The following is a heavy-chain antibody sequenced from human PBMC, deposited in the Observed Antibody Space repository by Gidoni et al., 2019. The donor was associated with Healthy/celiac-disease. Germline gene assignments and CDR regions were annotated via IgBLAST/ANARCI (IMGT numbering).Heavy chain of an antibody. CDR2: INHSGST. J-gene: IGHJ5*02. D-gene: IGHD6-13*01. V-gene: IGHV4-34*01. Sequence: QVQLQQWGAGLLKPSETLSLTCAVYGGSFSGSYWSWSRQPPGKGLEWIGEINHSGSTNYNPSLKSRVTISVDTSKNQFSLKLSSVTAADTAVYYCASKPNPYQISSSSWYRGWFDPWGQGTLVTVSS. CDR3: ASKPNPYQISSSSWYRGWFDP. CDR1: GGSFSGSY.